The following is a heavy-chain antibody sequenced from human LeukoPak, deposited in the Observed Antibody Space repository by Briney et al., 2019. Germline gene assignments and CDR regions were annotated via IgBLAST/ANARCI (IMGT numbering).Heavy chain of an antibody. D-gene: IGHD2-2*01. J-gene: IGHJ4*02. Sequence: PGGSLRLPCAASGFTFSSYGMHWVRQAPGKGLEWVVVISYDGSNKYYADSVKGRFTISRDNSKNTLYLQMNSLRAEDTAVYYCAKEDKDIVVVPTAFDYWGQGTLVTVSS. CDR3: AKEDKDIVVVPTAFDY. CDR1: GFTFSSYG. CDR2: ISYDGSNK. V-gene: IGHV3-30*18.